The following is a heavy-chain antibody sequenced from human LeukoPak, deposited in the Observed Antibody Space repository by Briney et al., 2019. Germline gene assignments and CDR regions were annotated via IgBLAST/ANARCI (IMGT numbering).Heavy chain of an antibody. CDR2: ISPNSGDT. Sequence: ASVKASCKASGYTFTNCYLPWVRQAPGQGLEWMGWISPNSGDTNSAQRFQGRVTMTRDTSISTAYMELSWLRTDDTAVYYCASPRYNWNYPDVWGKGTTVTVSS. V-gene: IGHV1-2*02. CDR3: ASPRYNWNYPDV. D-gene: IGHD1-20*01. CDR1: GYTFTNCY. J-gene: IGHJ6*03.